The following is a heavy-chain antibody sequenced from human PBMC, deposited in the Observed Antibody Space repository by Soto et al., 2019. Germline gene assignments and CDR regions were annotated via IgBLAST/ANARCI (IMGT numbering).Heavy chain of an antibody. CDR3: ARENDIVVVPAATLYYYYGMDV. J-gene: IGHJ6*02. Sequence: QVQLVQSGAEVKKPGSSVKVSCKASGGTFSSYAISWVRQAPGQGLEWMGGIIPISGTANYAQKFQGRVTITADESTSTAYMELSSLRSEDTAVYYCARENDIVVVPAATLYYYYGMDVWGQGTTVTVSS. CDR1: GGTFSSYA. D-gene: IGHD2-2*01. CDR2: IIPISGTA. V-gene: IGHV1-69*01.